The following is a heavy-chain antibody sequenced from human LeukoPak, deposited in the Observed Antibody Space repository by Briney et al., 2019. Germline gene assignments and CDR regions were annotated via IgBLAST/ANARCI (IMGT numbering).Heavy chain of an antibody. D-gene: IGHD3-22*01. J-gene: IGHJ4*02. CDR3: AKDYYDSSIFSAPHLFAC. Sequence: GGSLRLSCAASGFTFSSHAMTWVRQASGKGLEWVSSIRGSGGNTYYADSVKGRFTISRDNFQNTLNLQMNSLRAEDTAVYYCAKDYYDSSIFSAPHLFACWGQGTLVTVSS. V-gene: IGHV3-23*01. CDR1: GFTFSSHA. CDR2: IRGSGGNT.